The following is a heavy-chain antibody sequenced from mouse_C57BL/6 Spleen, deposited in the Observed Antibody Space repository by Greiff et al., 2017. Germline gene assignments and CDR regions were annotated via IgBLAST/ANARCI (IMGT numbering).Heavy chain of an antibody. D-gene: IGHD1-1*01. CDR1: GFTFSDYG. J-gene: IGHJ1*03. Sequence: EVQVVESGGGLVKPGGSLKLSCAASGFTFSDYGMHWVRQAPEKGLEWVAYISSGSSTIYYADTVKGRFTISRDNAKNTLFLQMTSLRSEDTAMYYCATYYYGSSFSYWYFDVWGTGTTVTVSS. CDR2: ISSGSSTI. V-gene: IGHV5-17*01. CDR3: ATYYYGSSFSYWYFDV.